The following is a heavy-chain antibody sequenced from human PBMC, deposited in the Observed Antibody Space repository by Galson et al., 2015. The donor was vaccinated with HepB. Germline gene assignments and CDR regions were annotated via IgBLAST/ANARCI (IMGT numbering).Heavy chain of an antibody. CDR1: GGSITNSY. Sequence: SETLSLTCSVSGGSITNSYWSWLRQPPWKSLEWIGNIYSTGSTTYNPSLKRRVTVSLDTSRNRLSLMLTSVTAADTALYYCASASPVWFGELHVPSAFHLWGQGTMVTVSS. CDR3: ASASPVWFGELHVPSAFHL. CDR2: IYSTGST. V-gene: IGHV4-59*01. J-gene: IGHJ3*01. D-gene: IGHD3-10*01.